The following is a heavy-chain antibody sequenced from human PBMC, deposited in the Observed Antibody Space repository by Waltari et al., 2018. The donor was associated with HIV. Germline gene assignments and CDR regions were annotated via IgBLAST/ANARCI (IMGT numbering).Heavy chain of an antibody. CDR1: GFSFSSED. Sequence: QVQLVESGGGVVQPGRSLRLSCAASGFSFSSEDMHWVRQAPGKGLEWVAAISYDGRNKFYADSVKGRFTISRDNSKNTVYVEMSSLSPEDTAVYFCARDAAPPEYWGQGTLVTVSS. V-gene: IGHV3-30*03. CDR3: ARDAAPPEY. CDR2: ISYDGRNK. J-gene: IGHJ4*02.